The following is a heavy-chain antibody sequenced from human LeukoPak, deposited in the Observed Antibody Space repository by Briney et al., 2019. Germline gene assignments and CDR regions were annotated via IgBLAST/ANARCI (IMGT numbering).Heavy chain of an antibody. J-gene: IGHJ4*02. CDR2: IYYSGST. V-gene: IGHV4-30-4*08. Sequence: SETLSLTCTVSGGSISSGDYYWGWIRQPPGKGLEWIGYIYYSGSTYYNPSLKSRVTISVDTSKNQFSLKLSSVTAADTAVYYCARAYTYYDFWSGFQPQQFDYWGQGTLVTVSS. CDR1: GGSISSGDYY. CDR3: ARAYTYYDFWSGFQPQQFDY. D-gene: IGHD3-3*01.